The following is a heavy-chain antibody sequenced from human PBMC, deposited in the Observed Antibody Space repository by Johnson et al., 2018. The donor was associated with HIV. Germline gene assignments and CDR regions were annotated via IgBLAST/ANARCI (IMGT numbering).Heavy chain of an antibody. CDR1: GLTFSDYY. J-gene: IGHJ3*01. D-gene: IGHD5-24*01. CDR3: ARGCRDGYTCDAFDV. CDR2: ISNSGSTI. Sequence: QVQLVESGGGLIRAGGSLRLSCEASGLTFSDYYMSWIRQGPGKGLEWVSYISNSGSTIYYADSVKGRFTISRDNAKNSLFLQMNSLRAEDTAVYLCARGCRDGYTCDAFDVWGQGTRVTVSS. V-gene: IGHV3-11*04.